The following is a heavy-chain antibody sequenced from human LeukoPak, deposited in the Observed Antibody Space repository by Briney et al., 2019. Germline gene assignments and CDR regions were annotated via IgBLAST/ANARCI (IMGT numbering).Heavy chain of an antibody. CDR2: IIPIFGTG. J-gene: IGHJ4*02. V-gene: IGHV1-69*13. Sequence: SVTVSFTSSGGTFANYAISWVRKAPGQGLEWMGGIIPIFGTGDSAQKFQGRLTITADESTRTTYMELSSLRSEDTAVYYCAKGHDVLRQFDYWGQGTLVTVSS. CDR3: AKGHDVLRQFDY. CDR1: GGTFANYA. D-gene: IGHD3-16*01.